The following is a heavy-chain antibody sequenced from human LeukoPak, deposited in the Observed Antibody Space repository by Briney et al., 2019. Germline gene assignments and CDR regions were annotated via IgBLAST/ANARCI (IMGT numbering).Heavy chain of an antibody. CDR3: AKDTEYYDSSAFDY. Sequence: GGSLRLSCAASGFTFSDYYTSWIRQAPGKGLEWVSYISGTSTYTNYADSVKGRFTISRDNAKNSLYLQMNSLRAEDTAVYYCAKDTEYYDSSAFDYWGQGTLVTVSS. CDR1: GFTFSDYY. CDR2: ISGTSTYT. D-gene: IGHD3-22*01. J-gene: IGHJ4*02. V-gene: IGHV3-11*03.